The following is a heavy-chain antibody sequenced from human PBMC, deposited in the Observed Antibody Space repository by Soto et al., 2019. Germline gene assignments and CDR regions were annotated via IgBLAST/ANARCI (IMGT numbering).Heavy chain of an antibody. J-gene: IGHJ3*02. CDR3: ARAWGTYYYDSSGSPGAFDI. D-gene: IGHD3-22*01. V-gene: IGHV1-69*13. CDR2: IIPIFGRG. CDR1: GDSFISYA. Sequence: SVKVSCKVSGDSFISYAISWVRQAPGQGLEWMGGIIPIFGRGNYAQRFQGRVAITADESTSTVHMELSGLRSEDTAVYYCARAWGTYYYDSSGSPGAFDIWGQGTMVTVSS.